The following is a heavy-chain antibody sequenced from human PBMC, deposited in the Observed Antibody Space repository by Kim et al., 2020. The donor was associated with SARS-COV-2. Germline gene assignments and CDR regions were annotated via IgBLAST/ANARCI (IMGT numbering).Heavy chain of an antibody. CDR2: ISSSSSYT. D-gene: IGHD6-13*01. J-gene: IGHJ6*02. CDR1: GFTFSDYY. Sequence: GGSLRLSCAASGFTFSDYYMSWIRQAPGKGLEWVSYISSSSSYTNYADSVKGRFTISRDNAKNSLYLQMNSLRAEDTAVYYCAREKARKQQLFSQINYGMGVWGQGPTVTVS. CDR3: AREKARKQQLFSQINYGMGV. V-gene: IGHV3-11*05.